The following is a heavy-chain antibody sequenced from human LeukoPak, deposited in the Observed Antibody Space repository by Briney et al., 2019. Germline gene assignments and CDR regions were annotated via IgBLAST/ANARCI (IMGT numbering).Heavy chain of an antibody. CDR2: IYYSGST. CDR3: ARGRELVRTFDY. D-gene: IGHD1-26*01. V-gene: IGHV4-39*01. CDR1: GGSISSSSYY. Sequence: PSETLSLTCTVSGGSISSSSYYWGWIRQPPGKGLEWVGNIYYSGSTYYNPSLKSRVTISVDTSKDQFSLKLSSVTAADTAVYHCARGRELVRTFDYWGQGTLVTVSS. J-gene: IGHJ4*02.